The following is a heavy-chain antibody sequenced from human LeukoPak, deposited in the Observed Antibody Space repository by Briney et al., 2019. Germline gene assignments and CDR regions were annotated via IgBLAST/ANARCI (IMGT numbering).Heavy chain of an antibody. V-gene: IGHV4-4*09. CDR3: VRGRNYGNYNWFDP. D-gene: IGHD4-11*01. CDR1: GGSISSYY. Sequence: SETLSLTCTVSGGSISSYYWSWIRQPAGKGLEWVGYIYPSGSTYYTPSLKSRVTLSVDRSNNQFSLQLSSVTAADTAVYYCVRGRNYGNYNWFDPWGQGTLVTVST. J-gene: IGHJ5*02. CDR2: IYPSGST.